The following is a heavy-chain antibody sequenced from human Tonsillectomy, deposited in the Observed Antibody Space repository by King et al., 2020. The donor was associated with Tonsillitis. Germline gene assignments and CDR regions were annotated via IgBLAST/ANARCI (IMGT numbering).Heavy chain of an antibody. D-gene: IGHD4-17*01. CDR1: GFTFSSYG. J-gene: IGHJ4*02. CDR2: ISYEGSNK. Sequence: VQLVESGGGVVQPGRSLRLSCAASGFTFSSYGMHWVRQAPGKGLEWVAVISYEGSNKYFADSVKGRFTISRDNSKNTLYLQMNSLRAADTAVYYCAKDRFDGDYVIYYFDYWGQGTLVTVSS. V-gene: IGHV3-30*18. CDR3: AKDRFDGDYVIYYFDY.